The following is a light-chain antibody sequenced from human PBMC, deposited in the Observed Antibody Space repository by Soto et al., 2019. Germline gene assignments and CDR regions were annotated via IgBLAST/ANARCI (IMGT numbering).Light chain of an antibody. CDR3: QSYDNRLTVSV. J-gene: IGLJ3*02. CDR1: NSNLGAGYD. CDR2: GNG. Sequence: QSVLTQPPSVSGAPGQRVTISCTGNNSNLGAGYDVHWYRQVPGTAPKLLIYGNGNRPSGVPDRFSASKFGTSASLTIAGIQADDEADYYCQSYDNRLTVSVFGGGTKLTVL. V-gene: IGLV1-40*01.